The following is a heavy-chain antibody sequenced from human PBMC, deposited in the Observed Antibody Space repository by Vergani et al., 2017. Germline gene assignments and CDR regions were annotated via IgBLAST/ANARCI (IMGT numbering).Heavy chain of an antibody. CDR3: ARGVIVATPYYFDY. V-gene: IGHV1-69*02. Sequence: QVQLVQSGAEVKKPGSSVKVSCKASGGTFSSYTISWVRQAPGQGLEWMGRIIPILGIANYAQKFQGRVTMTADKSTSTAYMELSSLRSEDTAVYYCARGVIVATPYYFDYWGQGTLVTVSS. D-gene: IGHD5-12*01. CDR1: GGTFSSYT. J-gene: IGHJ4*02. CDR2: IIPILGIA.